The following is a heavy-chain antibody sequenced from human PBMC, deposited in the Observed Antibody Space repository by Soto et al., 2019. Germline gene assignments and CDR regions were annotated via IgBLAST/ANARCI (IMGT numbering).Heavy chain of an antibody. Sequence: SVKVSCKASGGTFSSYAISWVRQAPGQGLEWMGGIIPIFGTANYAQKFQGRVTITADESTSTAYMELSSLRSEDTAVYYCARRERYFDWLGVYYYYYGMDVWGQGTTVTVSS. V-gene: IGHV1-69*13. CDR3: ARRERYFDWLGVYYYYYGMDV. CDR2: IIPIFGTA. J-gene: IGHJ6*02. D-gene: IGHD3-9*01. CDR1: GGTFSSYA.